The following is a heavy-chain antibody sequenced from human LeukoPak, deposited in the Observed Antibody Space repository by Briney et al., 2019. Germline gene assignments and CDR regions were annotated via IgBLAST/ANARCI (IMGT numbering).Heavy chain of an antibody. V-gene: IGHV1-24*01. J-gene: IGHJ6*04. CDR1: GYTLTELS. CDR3: ATVEGSGGPPHRSEGMHV. CDR2: FDPEDGET. Sequence: ASVKVSCKVSGYTLTELSMHWVRQAPGKGLEWMGGFDPEDGETIYAQKFQGRVTMTEDTSTDTAYMELSSLRSEDTAVYYCATVEGSGGPPHRSEGMHVWGKGTTVTVSS. D-gene: IGHD2-15*01.